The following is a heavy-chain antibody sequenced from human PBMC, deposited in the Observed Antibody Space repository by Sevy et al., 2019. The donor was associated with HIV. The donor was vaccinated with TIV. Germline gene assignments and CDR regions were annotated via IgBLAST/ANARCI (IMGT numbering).Heavy chain of an antibody. CDR2: ITSSGTTI. V-gene: IGHV3-48*03. CDR3: ARALPPYATIVLHFDY. Sequence: GGSLRLSCAASGFAFSSYDMHWVRQAPGKGLEWVLYITSSGTTINYADTVKGECTISRDNGKNSLYLQINRLRVEATAVSYCARALPPYATIVLHFDYWGQGTLVTVSS. D-gene: IGHD1-26*01. J-gene: IGHJ4*02. CDR1: GFAFSSYD.